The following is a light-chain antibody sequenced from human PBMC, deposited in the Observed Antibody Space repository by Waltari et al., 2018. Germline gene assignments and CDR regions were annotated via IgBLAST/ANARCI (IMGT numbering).Light chain of an antibody. V-gene: IGKV2-30*02. J-gene: IGKJ1*01. CDR2: KVS. CDR3: MQSTHWPPWT. Sequence: DVVMTQSPRPLPVTLGQPASISCRSSQSLVHSDGDTYLHWFQQMPGQSPRLLINKVSERDPGVPDRFSGSGSGTDFTLEISTVEAEDVGVYYCMQSTHWPPWTFGQGTKVEIK. CDR1: QSLVHSDGDTY.